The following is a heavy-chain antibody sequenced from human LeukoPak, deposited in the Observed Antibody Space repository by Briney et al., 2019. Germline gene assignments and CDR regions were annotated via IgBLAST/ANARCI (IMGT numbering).Heavy chain of an antibody. J-gene: IGHJ3*02. CDR3: ARGFSTGDAFDI. Sequence: SQTLSLTCAVSGGSISSGGYSWSWIRQPAGKGLEWIGRIYTSGSTNYNPSLKSRVTISVDTSKNQFSLKLSSVTAADTAVYYCARGFSTGDAFDIWGQGTMVTVSS. D-gene: IGHD2-2*01. CDR2: IYTSGST. CDR1: GGSISSGGYS. V-gene: IGHV4-61*02.